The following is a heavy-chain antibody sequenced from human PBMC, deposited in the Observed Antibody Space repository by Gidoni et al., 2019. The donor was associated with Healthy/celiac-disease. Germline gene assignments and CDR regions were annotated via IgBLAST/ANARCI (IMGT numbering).Heavy chain of an antibody. D-gene: IGHD6-19*01. CDR2: IFYSWST. J-gene: IGHJ4*02. CDR1: GGSISSYY. Sequence: QVQLQESGPGLVKPSETLSLTCTVSGGSISSYYWSWIRQPPGKGLEWIGYIFYSWSTNYNPSLKSRVTMSVDTSRNQFSLRLNSVTAADTAVYYCARDRGRSGRYYFDYWGQGTLVTVSS. V-gene: IGHV4-59*01. CDR3: ARDRGRSGRYYFDY.